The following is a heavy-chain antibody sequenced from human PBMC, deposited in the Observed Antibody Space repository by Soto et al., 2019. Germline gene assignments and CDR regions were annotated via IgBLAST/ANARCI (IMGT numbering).Heavy chain of an antibody. CDR3: ARHFSVEYFDY. CDR1: GYSITSNSYF. Sequence: SDTLSLTCPFSGYSITSNSYFWAWIRQPPGKGLEWIGSIYYSGTTYYNPSLKSRVTISVDRSKNQFSLKLSSVTAADTAVYYCARHFSVEYFDYWGQGALVTVS. CDR2: IYYSGTT. V-gene: IGHV4-39*01. J-gene: IGHJ4*02.